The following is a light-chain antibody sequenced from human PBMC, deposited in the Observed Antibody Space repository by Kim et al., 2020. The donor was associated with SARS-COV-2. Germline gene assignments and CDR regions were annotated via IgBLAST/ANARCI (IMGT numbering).Light chain of an antibody. CDR3: QQLSSYPLT. Sequence: DIQLTQSPSFLSASVGDRVTITCRASQGISSYLAWYQQKPGKAPKLLIYAASTLQSGVPSRFSGSGSGTEFTLTINSLQPEDFASYYCQQLSSYPLTFGGGTKVDIK. CDR2: AAS. CDR1: QGISSY. V-gene: IGKV1-9*01. J-gene: IGKJ4*01.